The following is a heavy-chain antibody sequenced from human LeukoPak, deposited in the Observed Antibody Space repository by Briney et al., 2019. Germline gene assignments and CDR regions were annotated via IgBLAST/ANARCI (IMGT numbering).Heavy chain of an antibody. J-gene: IGHJ4*02. CDR3: ARGGGYSSSWYEAY. CDR2: INPNSGGT. D-gene: IGHD6-13*01. V-gene: IGHV1-2*02. CDR1: GYTFTGYY. Sequence: ASVTVSCKASGYTFTGYYMHWVRQAPGQGLEWMGWINPNSGGTHYVQEFQGRVTMTSDTSISTAYMELSGLRSDDTALYYCARGGGYSSSWYEAYWGQGTLVTVSS.